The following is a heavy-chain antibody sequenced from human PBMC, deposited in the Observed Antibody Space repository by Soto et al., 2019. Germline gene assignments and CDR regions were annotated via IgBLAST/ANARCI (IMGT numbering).Heavy chain of an antibody. CDR1: GGSISSGGYY. V-gene: IGHV4-31*03. CDR2: IYYSGST. J-gene: IGHJ4*02. D-gene: IGHD2-21*01. Sequence: PSETLSLTCTVSGGSISSGGYYWSWIRQHPGKGLEWIGYIYYSGSTYYNPSLKSRVTISVDTSKNQFSLKLTSVTAADTAVYYCARTAARFPAPFDYWGPGTLVTVS. CDR3: ARTAARFPAPFDY.